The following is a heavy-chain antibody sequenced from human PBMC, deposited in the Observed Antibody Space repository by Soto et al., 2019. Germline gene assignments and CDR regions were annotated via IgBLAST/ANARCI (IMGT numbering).Heavy chain of an antibody. CDR1: GFSFNDNW. J-gene: IGHJ6*02. D-gene: IGHD2-2*01. Sequence: GGSLRLSCAASGFSFNDNWMHWVRQVPGKGLMWVSRLKSDGRDTIYADSVKGRFTVSRDSAKNTRYLQMNSLRVEDTAVYYCVREMPVPIRGGYYYYSVLDAWGQGTTVTVSS. V-gene: IGHV3-74*01. CDR2: LKSDGRDT. CDR3: VREMPVPIRGGYYYYSVLDA.